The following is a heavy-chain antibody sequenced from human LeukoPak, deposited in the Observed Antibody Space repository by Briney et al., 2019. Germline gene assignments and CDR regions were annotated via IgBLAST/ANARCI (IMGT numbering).Heavy chain of an antibody. CDR3: ARDPRWEPDAFDI. CDR1: GFTFSSYS. D-gene: IGHD1-26*01. J-gene: IGHJ3*02. CDR2: ISSSSSTI. Sequence: GGSLRLSXAASGFTFSSYSMNWVRQAQGKGLEWVSYISSSSSTIYYADSVKGRFTISRDNAKNSLNLQMNSLRAEDTAVYYCARDPRWEPDAFDIWGQGTMVTVSS. V-gene: IGHV3-48*01.